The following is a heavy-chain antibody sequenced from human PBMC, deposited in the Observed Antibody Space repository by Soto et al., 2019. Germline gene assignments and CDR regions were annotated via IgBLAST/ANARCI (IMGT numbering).Heavy chain of an antibody. CDR3: AKDDRLVAVAGNWFDP. D-gene: IGHD6-19*01. V-gene: IGHV3-30*18. CDR1: GFTFSSYG. J-gene: IGHJ5*02. CDR2: ISYDGSNK. Sequence: GGSLRLSCAASGFTFSSYGMHWVRQAPGKGLEWVAVISYDGSNKYYADSVKGRFTISRDNSKNTLYLQMNSLRAEDTVVYYCAKDDRLVAVAGNWFDPWGQGTLVTVSS.